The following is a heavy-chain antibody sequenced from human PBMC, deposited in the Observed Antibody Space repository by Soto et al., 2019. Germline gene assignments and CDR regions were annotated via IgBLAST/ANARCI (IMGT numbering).Heavy chain of an antibody. J-gene: IGHJ4*02. CDR1: VCTFSDYY. Sequence: LXLFCEAFVCTFSDYYMGWIRQAPGKGLEWVSYISSSGSTIYYADSVKGRFTISRDNAKNSLYLQMNSLRAEDTAVYYCARSGAAAGFDYWGQGTLVTVYS. CDR2: ISSSGSTI. V-gene: IGHV3-11*01. CDR3: ARSGAAAGFDY. D-gene: IGHD6-13*01.